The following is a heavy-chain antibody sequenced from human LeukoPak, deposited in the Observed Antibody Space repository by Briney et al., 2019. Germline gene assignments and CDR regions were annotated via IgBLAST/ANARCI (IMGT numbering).Heavy chain of an antibody. J-gene: IGHJ5*02. CDR3: ARASQGLWFRYWFDP. CDR2: INHSGST. D-gene: IGHD3-10*01. Sequence: PSETLSLTCAVYGGSFSGYYWSWIRQPPGKGLEWIGEINHSGSTNYNPSLKSGVTISVDTSKNQFSLKLSSVTAADTAVYYCARASQGLWFRYWFDPWGQGTLVTVSS. V-gene: IGHV4-34*01. CDR1: GGSFSGYY.